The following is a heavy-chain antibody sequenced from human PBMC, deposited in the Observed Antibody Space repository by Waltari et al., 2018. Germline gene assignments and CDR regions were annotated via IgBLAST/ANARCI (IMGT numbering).Heavy chain of an antibody. Sequence: QVQLVQSGAEVKKPGASVKVSCKVSGYTLTELSMHWVRQAPGKGLEWMGGVDPEDSETIYARKFQGRVTMTEDTSTDTAYMELGSLRSEDTAVYYCATDLRACGGDCYLIWGQGTLVTVSS. V-gene: IGHV1-24*01. CDR3: ATDLRACGGDCYLI. CDR1: GYTLTELS. J-gene: IGHJ4*02. CDR2: VDPEDSET. D-gene: IGHD2-21*02.